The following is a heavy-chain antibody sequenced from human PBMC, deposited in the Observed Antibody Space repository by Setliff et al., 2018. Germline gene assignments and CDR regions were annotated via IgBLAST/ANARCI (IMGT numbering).Heavy chain of an antibody. V-gene: IGHV1-46*01. CDR1: GYSFTSHY. CDR2: INPGGGSA. D-gene: IGHD6-13*01. CDR3: ARGGMAAANRKGVFEY. Sequence: ASVKVSCKTSGYSFTSHYMHWVRQAPGQGLEWMGIINPGGGSASYAEKFQGRVTMTRDTSTSTFYMEVNILRSDDTAVYYCARGGMAAANRKGVFEYWGQGTLVTV. J-gene: IGHJ4*02.